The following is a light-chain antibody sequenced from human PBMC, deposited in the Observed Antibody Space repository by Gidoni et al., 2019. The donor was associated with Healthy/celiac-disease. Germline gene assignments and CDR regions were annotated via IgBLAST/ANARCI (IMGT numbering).Light chain of an antibody. CDR3: QQYYNWPPYT. Sequence: EILMTQSPATLSVSPGERATLSCGASQSVSSNLAWYQQKPGQAPRLLSYGASTRATGIPARFSGSGSGTEFTLTISSLQSGDFAVYYCQQYYNWPPYTFGQGTKLKIK. CDR2: GAS. V-gene: IGKV3-15*01. CDR1: QSVSSN. J-gene: IGKJ2*01.